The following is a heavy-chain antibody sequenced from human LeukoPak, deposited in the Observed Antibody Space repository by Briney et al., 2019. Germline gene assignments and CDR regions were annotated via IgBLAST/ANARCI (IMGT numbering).Heavy chain of an antibody. CDR3: ARERPYYDFSRGYPLHY. CDR1: GGSISSYY. V-gene: IGHV4-4*07. D-gene: IGHD3-3*01. Sequence: SETLSLTCTVSGGSISSYYWSWIRQPAGRGLEWIGRIYTSGSTNYNPSLKSRVTMSVDTSKNQFSLKLSSVTAADTAGDYCARERPYYDFSRGYPLHYWGPGTLVTVSS. J-gene: IGHJ4*02. CDR2: IYTSGST.